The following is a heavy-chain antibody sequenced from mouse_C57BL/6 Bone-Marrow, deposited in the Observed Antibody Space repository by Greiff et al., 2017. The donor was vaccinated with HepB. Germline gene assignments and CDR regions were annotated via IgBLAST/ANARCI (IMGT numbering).Heavy chain of an antibody. CDR2: INPNNGGT. CDR1: GYTFTDYY. CDR3: ARHLTSYFDY. V-gene: IGHV1-26*01. Sequence: VQLQQSGPELVKPGASVKISCKASGYTFTDYYMNWVKQSHGKSLEWIGDINPNNGGTSYNQKFKGKATLTVDKSSSTAYMELRSLTSEDSAVYYCARHLTSYFDYWGQGTTLTVSS. D-gene: IGHD4-1*01. J-gene: IGHJ2*01.